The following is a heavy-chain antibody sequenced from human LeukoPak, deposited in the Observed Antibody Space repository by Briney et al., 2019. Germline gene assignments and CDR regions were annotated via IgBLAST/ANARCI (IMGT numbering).Heavy chain of an antibody. CDR1: GFTFSDHG. CDR2: IRYDGSNE. V-gene: IGHV3-30*02. CDR3: TKSFWSGYTDYFDY. J-gene: IGHJ4*02. Sequence: PGGSLRLSCPPCGFTFSDHGMHWVRQAAGKGLEWVAFIRYDGSNEYYVDSVKGRFHVYRDNSKNTLYLQMNSLRAEDTAVYYCTKSFWSGYTDYFDYWGQGTLATVSS. D-gene: IGHD3-3*01.